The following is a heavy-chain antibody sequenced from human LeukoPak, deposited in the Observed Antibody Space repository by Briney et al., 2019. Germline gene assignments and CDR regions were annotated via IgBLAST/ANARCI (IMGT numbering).Heavy chain of an antibody. Sequence: SVQVSCKASAYTFTGYYVLWVRQAPGQGLEWIGWVNPHSGDTNYAQNFQGRVTMTRDTSISTAYMELSRLTSDDTAVYYCAREKSYRFVDYWGQGTLVTVSS. CDR1: AYTFTGYY. J-gene: IGHJ4*02. CDR3: AREKSYRFVDY. V-gene: IGHV1-2*02. D-gene: IGHD3-16*02. CDR2: VNPHSGDT.